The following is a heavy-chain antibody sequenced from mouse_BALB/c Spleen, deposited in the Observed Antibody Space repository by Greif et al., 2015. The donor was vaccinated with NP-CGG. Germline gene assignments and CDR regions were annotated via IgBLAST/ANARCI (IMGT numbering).Heavy chain of an antibody. Sequence: EVQLVESGAELVKPGASVKLSCTASGFNIKDTYMHWVKQRPEQGLEWIGRIDPANGNTKYDPKFQGKATITADTSSNTAYLQLSSLTSEDTAVYYCALLPFDYWGQGTTLTVSS. CDR3: ALLPFDY. CDR2: IDPANGNT. D-gene: IGHD1-1*01. CDR1: GFNIKDTY. V-gene: IGHV14-3*02. J-gene: IGHJ2*01.